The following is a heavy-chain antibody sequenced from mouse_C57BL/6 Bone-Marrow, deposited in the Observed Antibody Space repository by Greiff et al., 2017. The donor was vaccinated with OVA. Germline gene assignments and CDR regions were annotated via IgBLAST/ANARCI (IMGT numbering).Heavy chain of an antibody. CDR2: IDPENGDT. CDR3: ASIYYYGSSDY. V-gene: IGHV14-4*01. CDR1: GFNIKDDY. D-gene: IGHD1-1*01. Sequence: EVKLQESGAELVRPGASVKLSCTASGFNIKDDYMHWVKQRPEQGLEWIGWIDPENGDTEYASKFQGKATITADTSSNTAYLQLSSLTSEDTAVYYCASIYYYGSSDYWGQGTTLTVSS. J-gene: IGHJ2*01.